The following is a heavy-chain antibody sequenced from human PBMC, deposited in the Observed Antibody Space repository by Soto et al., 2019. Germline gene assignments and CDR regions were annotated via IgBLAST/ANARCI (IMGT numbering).Heavy chain of an antibody. CDR2: IYYSGST. V-gene: IGHV4-31*03. CDR1: GGSISSGGYY. Sequence: SGTLSLTCTVSGGSISSGGYYWSWIRQHPGKGLEWIGYIYYSGSTYYNPSLKSRVTISVDTSKNQFSLKLSSVTAADTAVYYCAMFPDSSGYYLDYWGQGTLVTVSS. CDR3: AMFPDSSGYYLDY. J-gene: IGHJ4*02. D-gene: IGHD3-22*01.